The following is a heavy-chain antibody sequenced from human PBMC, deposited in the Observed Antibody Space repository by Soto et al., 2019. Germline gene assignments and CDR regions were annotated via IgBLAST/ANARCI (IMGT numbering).Heavy chain of an antibody. CDR3: AKSYSSNWYDYFDY. Sequence: GGSLRLSCAASGFSFSSYAMSWVRQAPGKGLEWVSAISGSGDSTYYADSVKGRFTISRDTSKNTLYLQMDSLRAEDTALYYCAKSYSSNWYDYFDYWGQGTLVTVSS. V-gene: IGHV3-23*01. J-gene: IGHJ4*02. CDR1: GFSFSSYA. D-gene: IGHD6-13*01. CDR2: ISGSGDST.